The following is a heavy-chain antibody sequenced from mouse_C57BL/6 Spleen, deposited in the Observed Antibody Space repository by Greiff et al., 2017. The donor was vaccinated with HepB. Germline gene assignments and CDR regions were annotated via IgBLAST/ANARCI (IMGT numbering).Heavy chain of an antibody. V-gene: IGHV10-1*01. CDR3: VRQGGSVFDY. J-gene: IGHJ2*01. CDR2: IRSKSNNYAT. D-gene: IGHD1-1*01. Sequence: EVQGVESGGGLVQPKGSLKLSCAASGFSFNTYAMNWVRQAPGKGLEWVARIRSKSNNYATYYADSVKDRFTISRDDSESMLYLQMNNLKTEDTAMYYCVRQGGSVFDYWGQGTTLTVSS. CDR1: GFSFNTYA.